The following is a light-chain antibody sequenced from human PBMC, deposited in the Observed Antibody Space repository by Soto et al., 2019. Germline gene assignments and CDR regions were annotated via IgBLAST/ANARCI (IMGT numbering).Light chain of an antibody. Sequence: DIQMTQSPSSLSASVGDTITITCRASQGISNSLNWYQLRPGEAPKLLIYDASNLAPGGPSRFSGSGSVTHFTFTVSSMQTEDIATYYCHQYNNDPFTFGPGTKVDLK. CDR1: QGISNS. J-gene: IGKJ3*01. V-gene: IGKV1-33*01. CDR2: DAS. CDR3: HQYNNDPFT.